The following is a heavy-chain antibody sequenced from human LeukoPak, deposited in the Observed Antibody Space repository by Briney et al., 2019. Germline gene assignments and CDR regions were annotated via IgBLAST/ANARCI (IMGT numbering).Heavy chain of an antibody. CDR2: IIPIFGTA. V-gene: IGHV1-69*01. D-gene: IGHD1-26*01. J-gene: IGHJ4*02. Sequence: SVKVSCKASGGTFSSYAISWVRQAPGQGLEWMGGIIPIFGTANYAQKFQGRVTITADESTSTAYMELSSLRSEDTAVYYCARTNSGSYSDFDYWGQGTLVTVSS. CDR1: GGTFSSYA. CDR3: ARTNSGSYSDFDY.